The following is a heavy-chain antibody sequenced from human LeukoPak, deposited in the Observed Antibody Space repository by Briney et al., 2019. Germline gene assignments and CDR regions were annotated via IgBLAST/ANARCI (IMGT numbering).Heavy chain of an antibody. V-gene: IGHV3-74*01. Sequence: GGSLRLSCAASGFTFSSYWMHWVRQAPGKGLVWVSRINSDGSSTSYADSVKGRFTISRDNSKNTLYLQMNSLRAEDTAVYYCARDKDDSSGWYLDYWGQGTPVTVSP. CDR2: INSDGSST. CDR1: GFTFSSYW. D-gene: IGHD6-19*01. CDR3: ARDKDDSSGWYLDY. J-gene: IGHJ4*02.